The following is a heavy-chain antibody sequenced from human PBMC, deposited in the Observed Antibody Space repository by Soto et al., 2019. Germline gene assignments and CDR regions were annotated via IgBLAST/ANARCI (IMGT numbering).Heavy chain of an antibody. D-gene: IGHD1-1*01. J-gene: IGHJ1*01. V-gene: IGHV1-69*01. CDR1: GGTFSGYA. CDR3: ARDPTSITGTTSAEDFQH. CDR2: IIPILGIT. Sequence: QAQLMQSGAEGKEPGSSVKVSCKASGGTFSGYAISWVRQAPGQGLEWLGGIIPILGITNYAQKFQNRLPMAADESSATVYMDLRTLTSEASAIYSCARDPTSITGTTSAEDFQHWGQGTLVSVS.